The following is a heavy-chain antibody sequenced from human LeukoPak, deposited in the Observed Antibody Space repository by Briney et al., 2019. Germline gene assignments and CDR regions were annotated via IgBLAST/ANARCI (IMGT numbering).Heavy chain of an antibody. CDR1: GYTFSNYW. Sequence: GESLKISCKGVGYTFSNYWIGWVRQMPGKGLEWMGIIYPGDSDTRYSPSFQGQVTISADKSISTAYLQWSSLKASDTAMYYCARSNYYDSSGYYYYYGMDVWGQGTTVTVSS. CDR3: ARSNYYDSSGYYYYYGMDV. CDR2: IYPGDSDT. V-gene: IGHV5-51*01. D-gene: IGHD3-22*01. J-gene: IGHJ6*02.